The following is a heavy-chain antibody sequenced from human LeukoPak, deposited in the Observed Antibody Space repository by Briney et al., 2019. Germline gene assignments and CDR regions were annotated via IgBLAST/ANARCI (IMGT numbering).Heavy chain of an antibody. Sequence: GGSLRLSCAASGFTFSSYAMSWVRQAPGKGLEWVSAISGSGGSTYYADSVKGRFTISRGNSKNTLYLQMNSLRAEDTAVYYCAKENYYDSSGYYSPNWFDPWGQGTLVTVSS. V-gene: IGHV3-23*01. D-gene: IGHD3-22*01. CDR1: GFTFSSYA. J-gene: IGHJ5*02. CDR3: AKENYYDSSGYYSPNWFDP. CDR2: ISGSGGST.